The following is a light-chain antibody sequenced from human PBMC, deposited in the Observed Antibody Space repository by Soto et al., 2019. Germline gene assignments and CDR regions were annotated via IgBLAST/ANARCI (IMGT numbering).Light chain of an antibody. Sequence: NFMLTQPHSVSESPGKTVSISCTRSSGSIASNYVQWYQQRPGSAPTTVIYEDNQRPSGVPDRFSGSIDSSSNSASLTISGLKTEDEADYWCQSYDRGNYVVFGGGTKLTVL. CDR1: SGSIASNY. J-gene: IGLJ2*01. CDR2: EDN. CDR3: QSYDRGNYVV. V-gene: IGLV6-57*04.